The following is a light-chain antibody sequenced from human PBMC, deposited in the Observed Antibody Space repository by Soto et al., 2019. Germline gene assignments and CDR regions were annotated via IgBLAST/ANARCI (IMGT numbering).Light chain of an antibody. V-gene: IGKV3-15*01. CDR3: QQYNNWPPWYS. J-gene: IGKJ2*01. CDR2: GAS. Sequence: EIVMTQSPATLSVSPGERATLSCRASQSVSSNIAWYQQKPGQAPRLLIYGASTRATGIPARFSGSGSGTEFTLTIRSLQSEDYAVYYCQQYNNWPPWYSFGQGTKLAIK. CDR1: QSVSSN.